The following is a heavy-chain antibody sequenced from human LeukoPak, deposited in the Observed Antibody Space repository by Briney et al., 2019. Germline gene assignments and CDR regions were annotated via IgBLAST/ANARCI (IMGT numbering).Heavy chain of an antibody. V-gene: IGHV4-4*09. CDR1: GGSISSYY. J-gene: IGHJ4*02. CDR3: ASHYYDSSGYEFGY. CDR2: IYTSGST. Sequence: PSETLSLTCTVSGGSISSYYWSWIRQPPGKGLEWIGYIYTSGSTNYNPPLKSRVTISVDTSKNQFSLKLSSVTAADTAVYYCASHYYDSSGYEFGYWGQGTLVTVSS. D-gene: IGHD3-22*01.